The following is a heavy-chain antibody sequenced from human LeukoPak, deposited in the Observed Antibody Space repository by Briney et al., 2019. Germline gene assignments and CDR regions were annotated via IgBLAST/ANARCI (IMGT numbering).Heavy chain of an antibody. J-gene: IGHJ3*02. D-gene: IGHD1-1*01. CDR2: INHSGST. CDR1: GGSFSGYY. CDR3: ARARQVQLDQKNAFDI. V-gene: IGHV4-34*01. Sequence: TSETLSLTCAVYGGSFSGYYWSWIRQPPGKGLEWIGEINHSGSTNYNPSLKSRVTIAADTPKNQFSLKLSSVTAADTDVYYCARARQVQLDQKNAFDIWGQGTMVTVSS.